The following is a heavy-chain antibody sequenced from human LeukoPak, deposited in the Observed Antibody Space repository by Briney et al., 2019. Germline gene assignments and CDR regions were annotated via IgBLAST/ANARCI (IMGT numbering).Heavy chain of an antibody. D-gene: IGHD2-2*01. CDR2: ISSSSSYI. J-gene: IGHJ4*02. Sequence: GGSLRLSCAASGFTFSSYSMNWVRQAPGKGLECVSSISSSSSYIYYADSVKGRFTISRDNAKNSLYLQMNSLRAEDTAVYYCARNPGIVVVPAATPGGYFDYWGQGTLVTVSS. CDR1: GFTFSSYS. CDR3: ARNPGIVVVPAATPGGYFDY. V-gene: IGHV3-21*01.